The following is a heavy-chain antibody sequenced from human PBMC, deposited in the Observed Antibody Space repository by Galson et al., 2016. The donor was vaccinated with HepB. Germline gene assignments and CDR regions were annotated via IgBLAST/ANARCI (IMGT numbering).Heavy chain of an antibody. CDR1: GFSFYTYG. CDR3: ARGAYCNTNFCPGPFDY. V-gene: IGHV3-72*01. Sequence: SLRLSCAVSGFSFYTYGMHWVRQAPGKGLEWVARTRNKPHRYSTEYAASVKGRFTISRDDSKNSIYLQMNSLKIEDTAVYYCARGAYCNTNFCPGPFDYWGQGTLVTVSS. J-gene: IGHJ4*02. D-gene: IGHD2/OR15-2a*01. CDR2: TRNKPHRYST.